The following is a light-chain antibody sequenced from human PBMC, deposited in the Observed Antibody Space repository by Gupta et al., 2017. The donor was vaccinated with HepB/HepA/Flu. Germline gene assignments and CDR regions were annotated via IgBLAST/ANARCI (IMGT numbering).Light chain of an antibody. CDR1: QSVSSTY. J-gene: IGKJ1*01. V-gene: IGKV3-20*01. CDR2: GAS. CDR3: QQYGSLPRT. Sequence: EILLTSSPGILSLSPGARATLSCSASQSVSSTYLAWYQQKPGQAPRLLIYGASNRATGIPDRFSGSGSGTDFTLTISRLEPEDFAVYYCQQYGSLPRTFGQGTKVEIK.